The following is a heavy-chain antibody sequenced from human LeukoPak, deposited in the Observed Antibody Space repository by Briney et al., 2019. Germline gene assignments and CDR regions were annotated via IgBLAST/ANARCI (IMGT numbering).Heavy chain of an antibody. J-gene: IGHJ5*02. CDR3: ARDPLELRGKGTPNWFDP. CDR1: GYTFSSYG. V-gene: IGHV1-3*01. CDR2: INAGNGNT. D-gene: IGHD1-7*01. Sequence: ASVKVSCKASGYTFSSYGIIWVRQAPGQRLEWMGRINAGNGNTKYSQKFQGRVTITRDTSANTAYMKLNSLRSEDTAVYYCARDPLELRGKGTPNWFDPWGQGTLVTVSS.